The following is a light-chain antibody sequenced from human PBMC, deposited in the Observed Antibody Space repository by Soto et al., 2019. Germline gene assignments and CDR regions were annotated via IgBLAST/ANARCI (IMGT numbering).Light chain of an antibody. V-gene: IGLV2-11*01. J-gene: IGLJ1*01. CDR2: DVS. CDR3: CSYADNYSYV. CDR1: SSDVGAYNY. Sequence: QSALTQPRSVSGSPGQSVTISCTGTSSDVGAYNYVSWYQQHPGKAPKLMTYDVSKQPSGVPDRFSGSKSSNTASLTISGLQAEDEADYYCCSYADNYSYVFGTGTKVTVL.